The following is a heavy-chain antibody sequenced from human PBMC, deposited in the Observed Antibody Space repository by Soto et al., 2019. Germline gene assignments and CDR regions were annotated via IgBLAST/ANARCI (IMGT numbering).Heavy chain of an antibody. Sequence: GGSLRLSCAASGFTFSSYAMHWVRQAPGKGLEWVAVISYDGSNKHYADSVKGRFTISRDNSKNTLYLQMNSLRAEDTAVYYCARDLRIGTWELRDYWGQGTLVTVSS. V-gene: IGHV3-30-3*01. CDR2: ISYDGSNK. CDR3: ARDLRIGTWELRDY. CDR1: GFTFSSYA. J-gene: IGHJ4*02. D-gene: IGHD1-26*01.